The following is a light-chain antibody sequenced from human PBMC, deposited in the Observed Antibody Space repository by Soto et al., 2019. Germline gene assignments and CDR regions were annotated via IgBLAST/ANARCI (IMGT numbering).Light chain of an antibody. V-gene: IGLV1-44*01. J-gene: IGLJ2*01. Sequence: QSVLTQPPSASGTLGQRVTISCSGSSSNIGSNTVNWYQQLPGTAPKLLIYSNNQRPSGVPDRFSGSKSGTSASLAISGLQSEDEADYYCAVWDDSLDGGVFGGGTKLTVL. CDR3: AVWDDSLDGGV. CDR2: SNN. CDR1: SSNIGSNT.